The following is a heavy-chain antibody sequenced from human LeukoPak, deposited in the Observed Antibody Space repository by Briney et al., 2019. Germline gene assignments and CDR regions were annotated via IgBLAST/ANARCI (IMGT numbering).Heavy chain of an antibody. V-gene: IGHV1-2*02. D-gene: IGHD2-15*01. CDR3: ARDSNLQGYCSGGSCYAASLY. CDR2: INPNSGGT. Sequence: GASVKVSCKASGYTFSGYYMHWVRQAPGQGLEWMGWINPNSGGTNYAQKLQGRVTMTTDTSTSTAYMELRSLRSDDTAVYYCARDSNLQGYCSGGSCYAASLYWGQGTLVTVSS. CDR1: GYTFSGYY. J-gene: IGHJ4*02.